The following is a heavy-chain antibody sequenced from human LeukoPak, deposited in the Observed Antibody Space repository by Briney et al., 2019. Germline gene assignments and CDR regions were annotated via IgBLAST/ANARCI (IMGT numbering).Heavy chain of an antibody. CDR2: IGTAGDT. D-gene: IGHD2-21*01. J-gene: IGHJ6*02. CDR1: GFTFSSYG. V-gene: IGHV3-13*01. CDR3: ARANLLLGYYGMDV. Sequence: GGSLRLSCAASGFTFSSYGMHWVRQATGKGLEWVSAIGTAGDTYYPGSVKGRFTISRENAKNSLYLQMNSLRAGDTAVYYCARANLLLGYYGMDVWGQGTTVTVSS.